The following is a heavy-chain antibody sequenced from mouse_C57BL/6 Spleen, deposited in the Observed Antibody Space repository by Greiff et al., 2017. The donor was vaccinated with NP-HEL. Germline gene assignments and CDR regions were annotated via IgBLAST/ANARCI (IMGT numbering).Heavy chain of an antibody. CDR3: ARGGGYYSFAY. CDR1: GFTFSDYG. J-gene: IGHJ3*01. V-gene: IGHV5-17*01. CDR2: ISSGSSTI. Sequence: EVKLMESGGGLVKPGGSLKLSCAASGFTFSDYGMHWVRPAPEKGLEWVAYISSGSSTIYYADTVKGRFTISRDNAKNTLFLQMTSLRSEDTAMYYCARGGGYYSFAYWGQGTLVTVSA. D-gene: IGHD2-3*01.